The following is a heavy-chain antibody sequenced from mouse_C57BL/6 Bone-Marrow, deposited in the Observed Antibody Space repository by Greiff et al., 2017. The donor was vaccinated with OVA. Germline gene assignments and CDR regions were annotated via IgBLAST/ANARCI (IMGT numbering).Heavy chain of an antibody. CDR1: GYTFTDYE. D-gene: IGHD2-5*01. CDR2: LDPETGGT. Sequence: QVQLQQSGAELVRPGASVTLSCKASGYTFTDYEMPWVKQTPVHGLEWIGALDPETGGTAYNQKFKGKAILTADKSSSTAYMELRRLTSEDSAVYYSTRSYSNYGDFDYWGQGTTLTGSS. J-gene: IGHJ2*01. CDR3: TRSYSNYGDFDY. V-gene: IGHV1-15*01.